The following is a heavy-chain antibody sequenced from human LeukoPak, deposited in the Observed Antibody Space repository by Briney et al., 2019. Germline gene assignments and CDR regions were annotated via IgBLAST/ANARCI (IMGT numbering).Heavy chain of an antibody. CDR2: IIPIFGTA. CDR3: ASGVYCSSTSCYTRQFYYYYYMDV. CDR1: GGTFSSYA. D-gene: IGHD2-2*02. Sequence: ASVKVSCKASGGTFSSYAISWVRQAPGQGLEWMGGIIPIFGTANYAQKFQGRVTITADESTSTAYMELSSLRSEDTAVYYCASGVYCSSTSCYTRQFYYYYYMDVWGKGTTVTVSS. J-gene: IGHJ6*03. V-gene: IGHV1-69*13.